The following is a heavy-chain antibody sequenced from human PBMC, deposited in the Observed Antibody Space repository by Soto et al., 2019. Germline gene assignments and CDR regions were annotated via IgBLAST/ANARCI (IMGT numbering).Heavy chain of an antibody. D-gene: IGHD3-3*01. CDR2: IDTSGST. J-gene: IGHJ4*02. CDR1: GGSISNYY. Sequence: PLETLSLTCTVSGGSISNYYCNWIRQPAGKGLEWIGRIDTSGSTNYNPSLKGRVTMSVDTSKQEFSLKLSSVTAADTALYYCARGGQDFWSGPFDYWGRGALVTVSS. V-gene: IGHV4-4*07. CDR3: ARGGQDFWSGPFDY.